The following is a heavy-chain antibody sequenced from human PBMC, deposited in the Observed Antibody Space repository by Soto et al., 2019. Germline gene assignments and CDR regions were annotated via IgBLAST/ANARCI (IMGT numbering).Heavy chain of an antibody. J-gene: IGHJ6*02. Sequence: EVQLVESGGGLVQPGGSLRLSCAASGFTFSDHYMDWVRQAPGKGLEWVGRTRNKANSYTTEYAASVKGRFTISRDDSKNSLYLQMSSLKTEDTAVYYCARGGYCSSASCHSDYYGMDVWGQGTTVTVSS. CDR3: ARGGYCSSASCHSDYYGMDV. V-gene: IGHV3-72*01. D-gene: IGHD2-15*01. CDR2: TRNKANSYTT. CDR1: GFTFSDHY.